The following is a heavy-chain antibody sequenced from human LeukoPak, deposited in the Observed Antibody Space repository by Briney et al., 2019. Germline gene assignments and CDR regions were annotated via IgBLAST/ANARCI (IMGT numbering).Heavy chain of an antibody. Sequence: SVKVSCKASGGTFSSYAISWVRQAPGQGLEWMGGIIPIFGTANYAQKFQGRVTITADESTSTAYMELSSLRAEDTAVYYCAKHRYSPYYYYGMDVWGQGTTVTVSS. CDR2: IIPIFGTA. J-gene: IGHJ6*02. D-gene: IGHD5-18*01. CDR3: AKHRYSPYYYYGMDV. V-gene: IGHV1-69*13. CDR1: GGTFSSYA.